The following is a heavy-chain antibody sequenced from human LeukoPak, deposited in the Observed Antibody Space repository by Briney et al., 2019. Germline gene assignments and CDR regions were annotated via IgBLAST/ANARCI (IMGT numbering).Heavy chain of an antibody. CDR3: ARIARQDGGYLDL. D-gene: IGHD3-16*02. CDR2: TSYSGSS. Sequence: SETLSLTCTVSAGSISAYYWTWIRQPPGKGLEWIGYTSYSGSSNYKSSLKSRVSMSVDTSKRQFSLTLTSVTAADTAVYYCARIARQDGGYLDLWGRGSLVTVSS. J-gene: IGHJ2*01. V-gene: IGHV4-59*08. CDR1: AGSISAYY.